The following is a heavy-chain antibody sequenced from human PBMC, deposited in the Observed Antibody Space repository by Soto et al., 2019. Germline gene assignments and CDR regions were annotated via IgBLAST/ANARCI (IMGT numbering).Heavy chain of an antibody. D-gene: IGHD5-12*01. J-gene: IGHJ5*01. CDR2: ISGSNGAT. CDR1: GYNFINYG. CDR3: ARDSKWLIINGSWFDS. V-gene: IGHV1-18*04. Sequence: QVQLVQSGAEVKKPGASVKVSCKFSGYNFINYGMTWVRQAPGQGLEWMGWISGSNGATKYAQRFQARVTLTTDTSTNTAYMELRSLRLDDTAVYYCARDSKWLIINGSWFDSWGQGTLVTVSS.